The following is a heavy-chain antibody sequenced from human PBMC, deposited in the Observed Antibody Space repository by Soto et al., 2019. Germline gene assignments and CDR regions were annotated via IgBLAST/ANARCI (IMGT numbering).Heavy chain of an antibody. V-gene: IGHV5-51*01. CDR2: IYPGDSDT. J-gene: IGHJ4*02. D-gene: IGHD6-19*01. Sequence: GGSLRLSCKGSGYSFTSYWIGWVRQMPGKGLEWMGIIYPGDSDTRYSPSFQGQVTISADKSISTAYLQWSSLKASDTAMYYCARHNGWRDLDYWGQGTLVTVSS. CDR1: GYSFTSYW. CDR3: ARHNGWRDLDY.